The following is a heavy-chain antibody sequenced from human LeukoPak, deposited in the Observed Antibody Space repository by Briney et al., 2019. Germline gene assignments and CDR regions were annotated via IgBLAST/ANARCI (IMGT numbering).Heavy chain of an antibody. CDR1: GYTFISYA. V-gene: IGHV1-3*01. CDR3: ARALYGSGSYRGYYFDY. Sequence: GASVKVSCKASGYTFISYAMHWVRQAPGQRLEWMGWINAGNGNTKYSQKFQGRVTITRDTSASTAYMELSSLRSEDTAVYYCARALYGSGSYRGYYFDYWGQGTLVTVSS. J-gene: IGHJ4*02. CDR2: INAGNGNT. D-gene: IGHD3-10*01.